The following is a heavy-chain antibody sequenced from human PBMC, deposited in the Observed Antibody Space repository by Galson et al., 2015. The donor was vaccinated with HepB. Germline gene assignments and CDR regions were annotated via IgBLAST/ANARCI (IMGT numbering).Heavy chain of an antibody. CDR1: GYTFTSYG. CDR3: ARVSMPRRWFDP. J-gene: IGHJ5*02. V-gene: IGHV1-18*04. Sequence: SVKVSCKASGYTFTSYGISWVRQAPGQGLEWMGWISAYNGNTNYAQELQGRVTMTTDTSTSTAYMELRSLRSDDTAVYYCARVSMPRRWFDPWGQGTLVTVSS. CDR2: ISAYNGNT. D-gene: IGHD2/OR15-2a*01.